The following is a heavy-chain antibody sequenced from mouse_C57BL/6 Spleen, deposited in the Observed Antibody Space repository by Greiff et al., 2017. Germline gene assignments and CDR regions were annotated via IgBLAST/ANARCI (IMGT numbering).Heavy chain of an antibody. Sequence: QVQLQQSGAELVRPGASVTLSCKASGYTFTDYEMHWVKQTPVHGLEWIGAIDPETGGTAYNQQLKGKAILTADKSYSTAYMELRSLTSEDSAVYYCTRSPYGSYAMDYWGQGTSVTVSS. CDR3: TRSPYGSYAMDY. D-gene: IGHD2-2*01. J-gene: IGHJ4*01. CDR1: GYTFTDYE. CDR2: IDPETGGT. V-gene: IGHV1-15*01.